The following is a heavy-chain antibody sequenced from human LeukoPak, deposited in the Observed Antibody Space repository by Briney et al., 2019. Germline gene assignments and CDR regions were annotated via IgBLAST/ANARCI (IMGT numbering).Heavy chain of an antibody. CDR3: ARRDSSGYYYSYDAFDI. J-gene: IGHJ3*02. D-gene: IGHD3-22*01. CDR2: IYSGGST. V-gene: IGHV3-66*01. Sequence: GGSLRLSCAASGFTVSSNYMSWVRQAPGKGLEWVSVIYSGGSTYYADSVKGRFTISGDNSKNTLYLQMNSLRAEDTAVYYCARRDSSGYYYSYDAFDIWGQGTMVTVSS. CDR1: GFTVSSNY.